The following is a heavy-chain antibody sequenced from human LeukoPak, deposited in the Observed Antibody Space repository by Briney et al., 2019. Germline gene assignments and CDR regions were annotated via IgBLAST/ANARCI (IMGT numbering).Heavy chain of an antibody. J-gene: IGHJ4*02. CDR2: IYYSGST. Sequence: SETLSLTCTVSGGSISSYYWSWIRQPPGKGLEWIGYIYYSGSTNYNPSLKSRVTISVDTSKNQFSLKLSSVTAADTAVYYCARATVYDFWSGYYEFDYRGQGTLVTVSS. CDR3: ARATVYDFWSGYYEFDY. CDR1: GGSISSYY. D-gene: IGHD3-3*01. V-gene: IGHV4-59*01.